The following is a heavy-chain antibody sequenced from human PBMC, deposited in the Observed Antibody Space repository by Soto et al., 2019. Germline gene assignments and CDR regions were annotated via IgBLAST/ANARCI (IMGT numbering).Heavy chain of an antibody. D-gene: IGHD3-10*01. V-gene: IGHV3-74*01. CDR3: ARGWFGPEV. J-gene: IGHJ6*04. CDR2: IDNAGTDS. Sequence: EVQLVESGGGLVQPGGSLRLSCAASGFTLSGRSMHWVRQAPGKGLVWVSGIDNAGTDSTYADSVKGRFTSSRDNAKNMLYLQMNILRVENTAVYSCARGWFGPEVWGKGTTVTVSS. CDR1: GFTLSGRS.